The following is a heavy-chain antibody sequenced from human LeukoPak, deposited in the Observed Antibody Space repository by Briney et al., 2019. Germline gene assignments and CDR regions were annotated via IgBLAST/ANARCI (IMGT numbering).Heavy chain of an antibody. CDR3: AREGGFYRPLDY. CDR2: INDSGGT. V-gene: IGHV4-34*01. J-gene: IGHJ4*02. D-gene: IGHD3-3*01. Sequence: SETLSLTCAVYGGSFSGYYWNWIRQPPGKGLEWIGEINDSGGTKYNPSLKSRVTISVDTSKKQFSLKLSSVTAADTAVYYCAREGGFYRPLDYSGQGTLVTVSS. CDR1: GGSFSGYY.